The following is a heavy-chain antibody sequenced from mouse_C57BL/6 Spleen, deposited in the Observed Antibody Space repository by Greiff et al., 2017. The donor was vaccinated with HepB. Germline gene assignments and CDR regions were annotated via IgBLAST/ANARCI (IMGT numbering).Heavy chain of an antibody. CDR3: ARENYYEEENY. J-gene: IGHJ2*01. V-gene: IGHV1-64*01. CDR1: GYTFTSYW. D-gene: IGHD2-4*01. Sequence: QVQLQQPGAELVKPGASVKLSCKASGYTFTSYWMHWVKQRPGQGLEWIGMIHPNSGSTNYNEKFKSKATLTVGKSSSTAYMQLSSLTSEDSAVYYCARENYYEEENYWGQGTTLTVSS. CDR2: IHPNSGST.